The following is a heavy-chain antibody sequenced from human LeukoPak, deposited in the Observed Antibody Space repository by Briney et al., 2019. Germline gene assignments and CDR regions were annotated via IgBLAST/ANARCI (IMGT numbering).Heavy chain of an antibody. J-gene: IGHJ5*02. CDR2: IIPIFGTA. CDR1: GYTFTSYA. Sequence: ASVKVSCKASGYTFTSYAMNWVRQAPGQGLEWMGGIIPIFGTANYAQKFQGRVTITADESTSTAYMELSSLRSEDTAVYYCARAAISTVTTGDNWFDPWGQGTLVTVSS. D-gene: IGHD4-17*01. V-gene: IGHV1-69*13. CDR3: ARAAISTVTTGDNWFDP.